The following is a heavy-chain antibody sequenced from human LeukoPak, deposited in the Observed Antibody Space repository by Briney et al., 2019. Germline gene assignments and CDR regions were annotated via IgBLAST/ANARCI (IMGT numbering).Heavy chain of an antibody. J-gene: IGHJ4*02. Sequence: GGSLRLSCAASGFTFSSYAMSWVRQAPGKGLEWVSAIRGSGGSTYYADSVKGRFTISRDNSKNTLYLQMNSLRAEDTAVYYCARDSCGGCYCSSTSCYSFDYWGQGTMVTVSS. CDR1: GFTFSSYA. CDR3: ARDSCGGCYCSSTSCYSFDY. V-gene: IGHV3-23*01. D-gene: IGHD2-2*02. CDR2: IRGSGGST.